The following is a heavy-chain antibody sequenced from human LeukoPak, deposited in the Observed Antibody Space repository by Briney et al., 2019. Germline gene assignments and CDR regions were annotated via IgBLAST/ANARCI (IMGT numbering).Heavy chain of an antibody. D-gene: IGHD3-3*01. V-gene: IGHV4-34*01. CDR1: GGSISNGDHY. CDR3: ARGPRPLRYDFWSGPFDY. CDR2: INHSGST. J-gene: IGHJ4*02. Sequence: SETLSLTCTVSGGSISNGDHYWSWIRQPPGKGLEWIGEINHSGSTNYNPSLKSRVTISVDTSKNQFSLKLSSVTAADTAVYYCARGPRPLRYDFWSGPFDYWGQGTLVTVSS.